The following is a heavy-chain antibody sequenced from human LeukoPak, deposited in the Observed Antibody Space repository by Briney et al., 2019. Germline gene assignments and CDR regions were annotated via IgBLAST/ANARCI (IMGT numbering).Heavy chain of an antibody. CDR1: GYTSPFYG. CDR3: AKILTTVTSYYFGMDV. J-gene: IGHJ6*02. CDR2: INPNSGGT. Sequence: ASVKVSCKVSGYTSPFYGITRVRQAPGQGLEWMGWINPNSGGTNYAQKFQGRVTMTRDTSISTAYMELSRLRSDDTAVYYCAKILTTVTSYYFGMDVWGQGTMVTVSS. D-gene: IGHD4-17*01. V-gene: IGHV1-2*02.